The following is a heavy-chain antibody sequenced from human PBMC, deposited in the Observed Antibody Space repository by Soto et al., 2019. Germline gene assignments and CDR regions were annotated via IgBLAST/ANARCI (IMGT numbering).Heavy chain of an antibody. D-gene: IGHD6-6*01. J-gene: IGHJ5*02. CDR2: INHSGST. V-gene: IGHV4-34*01. CDR1: GGSFSGYY. Sequence: ASETLSLTCAVYGGSFSGYYWSWIRQPPGKGLEWIGEINHSGSTNYNPSLKSRVTISVDTSKNQFSLKLSSVTAADTAVYYCATLAARPDFIWFDPWGQGTLVTVSS. CDR3: ATLAARPDFIWFDP.